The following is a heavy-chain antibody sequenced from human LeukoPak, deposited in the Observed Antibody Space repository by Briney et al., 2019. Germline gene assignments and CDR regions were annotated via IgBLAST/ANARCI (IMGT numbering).Heavy chain of an antibody. CDR3: ARHLRYFDCLLFDY. CDR1: GGSISSYY. Sequence: SETLSLTCTVSGGSISSYYWSWIRQPPGKGLEWIGYIYYSGSTNYNPSLKSRVTISVDTSKNQFSLKLSSVTAADTAVYYCARHLRYFDCLLFDYWGRGPLVTVSS. J-gene: IGHJ4*02. CDR2: IYYSGST. V-gene: IGHV4-59*08. D-gene: IGHD3-9*01.